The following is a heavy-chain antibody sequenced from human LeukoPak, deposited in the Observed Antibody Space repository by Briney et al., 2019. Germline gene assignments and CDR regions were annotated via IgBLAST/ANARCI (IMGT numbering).Heavy chain of an antibody. Sequence: KSSETLSLTCTVSGGSISSGGYYWSWIRQHPGKGLEWIGYIYYSGSTYYNPSLKSRVTISVDTSKNQFSLKLSSVTAADTAVYYCARDEASSTSWQFDYWGQGTLVTVSS. V-gene: IGHV4-31*03. CDR1: GGSISSGGYY. CDR3: ARDEASSTSWQFDY. D-gene: IGHD3-16*02. CDR2: IYYSGST. J-gene: IGHJ4*02.